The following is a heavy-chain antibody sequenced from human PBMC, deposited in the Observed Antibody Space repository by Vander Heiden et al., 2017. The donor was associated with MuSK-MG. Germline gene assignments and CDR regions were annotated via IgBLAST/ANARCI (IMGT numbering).Heavy chain of an antibody. CDR1: GFTFSSYS. J-gene: IGHJ4*02. Sequence: EVQLVESGGGLVKPGGSLRLSCAASGFTFSSYSMNWVRQAPGKGLGWVSSISSSSSYIYYADAVKGRFTISRDNAKKSLYLKMKSLRAEDTAVYYCARDHDSCGYYGYWGQGTMVTVCS. D-gene: IGHD3-22*01. V-gene: IGHV3-21*01. CDR2: ISSSSSYI. CDR3: ARDHDSCGYYGY.